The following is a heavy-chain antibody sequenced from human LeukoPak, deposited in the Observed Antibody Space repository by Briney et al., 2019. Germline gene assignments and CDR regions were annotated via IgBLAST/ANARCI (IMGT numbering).Heavy chain of an antibody. V-gene: IGHV1-46*01. CDR2: INPSGGST. CDR3: AKALTARVSDY. J-gene: IGHJ4*02. D-gene: IGHD3-16*01. CDR1: GYTFTSYY. Sequence: ASVKVSCKASGYTFTSYYMHWVRQAPGQGLEWMGIINPSGGSTSYAQKFQGRVTMTRDTSTSTVYMELSSLRSEDTAVYYCAKALTARVSDYWGQGTLVTVSS.